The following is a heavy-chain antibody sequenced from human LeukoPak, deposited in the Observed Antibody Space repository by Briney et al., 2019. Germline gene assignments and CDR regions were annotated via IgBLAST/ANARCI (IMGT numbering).Heavy chain of an antibody. CDR1: GFTFSSYE. CDR3: ARVEDYDILTGFDY. D-gene: IGHD3-9*01. CDR2: ISSSGSTI. J-gene: IGHJ4*02. V-gene: IGHV3-48*03. Sequence: SGGSLRLSCAASGFTFSSYEMNWVRQAPGKGLEWVSYISSSGSTIYYADSVKGRFTISRDNAKSSLYLQMNSLRAEDTAVYYCARVEDYDILTGFDYWGQGTLVTVSS.